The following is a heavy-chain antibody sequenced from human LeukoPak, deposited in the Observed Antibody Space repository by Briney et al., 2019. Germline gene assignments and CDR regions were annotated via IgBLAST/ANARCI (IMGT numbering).Heavy chain of an antibody. CDR1: GFTLSSYW. J-gene: IGHJ4*02. V-gene: IGHV3-74*01. CDR2: INPDGSRT. CDR3: SFVGTSTTVY. D-gene: IGHD1-26*01. Sequence: PGGSLRLSCAASGFTLSSYWIHWVRQAPGEGLVWVSRINPDGSRTDYADSVKGRFTISRDNTKNTVDLQMNSLRDEDTAVYYCSFVGTSTTVYWGQGTLVTVSS.